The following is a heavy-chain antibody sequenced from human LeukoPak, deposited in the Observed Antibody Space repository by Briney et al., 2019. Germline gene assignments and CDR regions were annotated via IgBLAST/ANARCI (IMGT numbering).Heavy chain of an antibody. V-gene: IGHV3-48*01. Sequence: GGSLRLSCAASGFTFSSYSMNWVRQAPGKGLEWVSYISSSSSTIYYADSVKGRFTISRDNSKNTLYLQMNSLRAEDTAVYYCARGLAYYYDSSGAPDDYWGQGTLVTVSS. CDR2: ISSSSSTI. J-gene: IGHJ4*02. CDR3: ARGLAYYYDSSGAPDDY. CDR1: GFTFSSYS. D-gene: IGHD3-22*01.